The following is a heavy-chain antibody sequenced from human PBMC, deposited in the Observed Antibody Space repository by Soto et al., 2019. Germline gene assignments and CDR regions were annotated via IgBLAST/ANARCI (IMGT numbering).Heavy chain of an antibody. CDR3: ARGGVVVPAAHYYYYGMDV. Sequence: GGSLRLSCAASGFTFSSYAMHWVRQAPGKGLEWVAVISYDGSNKYYADSVKGRFTISRDNSKNTLYLQMNSLRAKDTAVYYCARGGVVVPAAHYYYYGMDVWGQGTTVTVSS. D-gene: IGHD2-2*01. CDR2: ISYDGSNK. CDR1: GFTFSSYA. J-gene: IGHJ6*02. V-gene: IGHV3-30-3*01.